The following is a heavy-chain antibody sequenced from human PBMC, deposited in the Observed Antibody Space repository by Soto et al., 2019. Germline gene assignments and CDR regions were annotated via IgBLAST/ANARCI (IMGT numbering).Heavy chain of an antibody. D-gene: IGHD4-17*01. CDR3: ARLRWPIFDP. Sequence: QVQLVQSGAEVKKPGASVKVSCKASGYVFTSNYIHWVRQAPGQGLEWVGWVSPISGGAKYAPSLQGRVTLTRDTTINTVYMELTGLRPDDTAICYCARLRWPIFDPWGQGTLVTVSS. CDR2: VSPISGGA. J-gene: IGHJ5*02. V-gene: IGHV1-2*02. CDR1: GYVFTSNY.